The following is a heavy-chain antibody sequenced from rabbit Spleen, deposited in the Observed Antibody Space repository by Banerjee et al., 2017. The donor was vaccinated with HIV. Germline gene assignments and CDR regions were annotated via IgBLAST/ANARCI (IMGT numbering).Heavy chain of an antibody. CDR2: INIVTGKD. Sequence: QEQLTETGGGLVQPGGSLTLSCKASGIDFTNYYISWVRQAPGKGLEWIACINIVTGKDVYATWAKGRFTISKTSSTTVTLQMTSLTVADTATYFCAREGSITTFAFDLWGPGTLVTVS. D-gene: IGHD3-1*01. CDR1: GIDFTNYY. J-gene: IGHJ4*01. V-gene: IGHV1S45*01. CDR3: AREGSITTFAFDL.